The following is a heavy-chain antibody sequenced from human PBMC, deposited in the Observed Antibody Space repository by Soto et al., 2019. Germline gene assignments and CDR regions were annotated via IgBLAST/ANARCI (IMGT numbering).Heavy chain of an antibody. J-gene: IGHJ4*02. CDR2: ISAYNGNT. CDR1: GYTFTSYG. V-gene: IGHV1-18*01. Sequence: QVQLVQSGAEMKKPGASVKVSCKASGYTFTSYGISWVRQAPGQGLEWMGWISAYNGNTNYAQKLQGRVTMTTDTATSTTDMELRSLRADDTAVYYCARAWAAPGPIDYWGPGTLVTVSS. D-gene: IGHD6-13*01. CDR3: ARAWAAPGPIDY.